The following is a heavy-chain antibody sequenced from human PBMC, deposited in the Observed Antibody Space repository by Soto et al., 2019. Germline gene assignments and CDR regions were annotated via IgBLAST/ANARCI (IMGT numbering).Heavy chain of an antibody. D-gene: IGHD2-15*01. CDR3: ARDVADIVVVVAATLPDY. Sequence: GGSLRLSCAASGFTFSSYGMHWVRQAPGKGLEWVAVIWYDGSNKYYSESVKGRFTISRDNSKNTLYLQMNSLRAEDTAVYYCARDVADIVVVVAATLPDYWGQGTLVTVSS. J-gene: IGHJ4*02. V-gene: IGHV3-33*01. CDR1: GFTFSSYG. CDR2: IWYDGSNK.